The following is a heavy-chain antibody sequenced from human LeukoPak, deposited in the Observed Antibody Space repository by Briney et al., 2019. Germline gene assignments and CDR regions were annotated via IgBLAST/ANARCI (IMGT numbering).Heavy chain of an antibody. CDR2: INTDGKHT. D-gene: IGHD4-17*01. J-gene: IGHJ4*02. CDR3: ARDGTVTTDY. V-gene: IGHV3-74*01. CDR1: GFTFSRYW. Sequence: GGSLRLSCAASGFTFSRYWMHWVRLVPGKGPVWVSHINTDGKHTTYADSVKGRFTISRDDAKNSLYLQMNSLRAEDTAVYYCARDGTVTTDYWGQGTLVTVSS.